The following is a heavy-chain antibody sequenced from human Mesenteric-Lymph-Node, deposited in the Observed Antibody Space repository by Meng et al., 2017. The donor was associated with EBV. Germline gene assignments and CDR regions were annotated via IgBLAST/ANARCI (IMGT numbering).Heavy chain of an antibody. Sequence: QVKLGRLGLEVKRPGASLGVSCKALGCPFTSYAISWVRQAPGQGLEWRGWISTFKGNTNYAQKVQGRVTMTRETSTSKAYMEQRSLRSDDTAVYYCARCRRDYDSGSYPDFDYWGQGTLVTVSS. CDR3: ARCRRDYDSGSYPDFDY. D-gene: IGHD3-10*01. J-gene: IGHJ4*02. CDR2: ISTFKGNT. V-gene: IGHV1-18*01. CDR1: GCPFTSYA.